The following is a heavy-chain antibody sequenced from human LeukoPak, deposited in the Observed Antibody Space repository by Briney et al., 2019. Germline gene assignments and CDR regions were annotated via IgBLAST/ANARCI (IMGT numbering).Heavy chain of an antibody. V-gene: IGHV1-18*01. CDR2: ISAYNGNT. CDR3: ARHTAMVKDDY. CDR1: GYTFTSYG. D-gene: IGHD5-18*01. J-gene: IGHJ4*02. Sequence: ASVTVSCTASGYTFTSYGISWVRQAPGQGLEWMGWISAYNGNTNYAQKLQGRVTMTTDTSTSTAYMELRSLRSDDTAVYYCARHTAMVKDDYWGQGTLVTVSS.